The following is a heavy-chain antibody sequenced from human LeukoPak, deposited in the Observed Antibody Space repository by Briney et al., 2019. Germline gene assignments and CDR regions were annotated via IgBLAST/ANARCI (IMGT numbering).Heavy chain of an antibody. J-gene: IGHJ6*02. CDR2: ISYDGSNK. CDR3: ARDQSEESSSGWYGPMVYYGMDV. Sequence: GRSLRLSCAASGFTFSSYAMHWVRQAPGKGLEWVAVISYDGSNKYYAGSVKGRFTISRDNSKNTLYLQMNSLRAEDTAVYYCARDQSEESSSGWYGPMVYYGMDVWGQGTTVTVSS. V-gene: IGHV3-30-3*01. D-gene: IGHD6-19*01. CDR1: GFTFSSYA.